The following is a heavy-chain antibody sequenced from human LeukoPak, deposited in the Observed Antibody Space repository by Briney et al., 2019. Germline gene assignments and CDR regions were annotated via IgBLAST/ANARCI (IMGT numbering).Heavy chain of an antibody. CDR3: AGRYQGQSYY. V-gene: IGHV4-39*01. D-gene: IGHD2-2*01. J-gene: IGHJ4*02. CDR2: VYYSGST. Sequence: NASETLSLTCAVSGGSISSTNYYWGWIRQPPGKGLEWIGSVYYSGSTYFNPSLKSRVTISVDTSKNQFPQKLTSVTAADTAVYYCAGRYQGQSYYWGQGTLVTVSS. CDR1: GGSISSTNYY.